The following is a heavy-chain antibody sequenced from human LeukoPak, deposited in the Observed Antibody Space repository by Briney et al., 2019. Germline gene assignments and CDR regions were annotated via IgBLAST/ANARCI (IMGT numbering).Heavy chain of an antibody. CDR2: INWNGGST. CDR1: GFTFDDYV. CDR3: ARVTYYDSLYYFDY. J-gene: IGHJ4*02. D-gene: IGHD5-12*01. Sequence: RTGGSLRFSCAASGFTFDDYVLSWVRQAPGKGLEWVSGINWNGGSTGYADSVKGRFTISRDNAKNSLYLQMNSLRAEDTALYYCARVTYYDSLYYFDYWGQGTLVTVSS. V-gene: IGHV3-20*04.